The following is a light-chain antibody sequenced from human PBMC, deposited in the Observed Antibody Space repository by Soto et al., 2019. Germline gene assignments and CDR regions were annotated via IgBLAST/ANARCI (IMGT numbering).Light chain of an antibody. J-gene: IGKJ2*01. Sequence: DIVLTQTPLFLSVTPGQPASISCRSTQSLLHSDGKTYFYWFLQKAGQPPQLLIYEVSNRFSGVSDRLSGSGSGTEFTLKISRVEADDVGIYYCMQSIKLPDTFGQGTKLEIK. V-gene: IGKV2D-29*01. CDR3: MQSIKLPDT. CDR1: QSLLHSDGKTY. CDR2: EVS.